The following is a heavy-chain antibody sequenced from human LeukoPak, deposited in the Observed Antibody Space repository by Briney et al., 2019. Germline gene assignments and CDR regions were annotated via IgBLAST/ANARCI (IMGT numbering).Heavy chain of an antibody. CDR3: ARVWGAVAGQKPYYFDY. V-gene: IGHV4-34*01. CDR1: GGSFSGYY. Sequence: PSETLSLTCAVYGGSFSGYYWSWIRQPPAKGLEWIGEINHSGSTNYNPSLKSRVTISVDTSKNQFSLKLSSVTAADTAVYYCARVWGAVAGQKPYYFDYWGQGTLVTVSS. D-gene: IGHD6-19*01. J-gene: IGHJ4*02. CDR2: INHSGST.